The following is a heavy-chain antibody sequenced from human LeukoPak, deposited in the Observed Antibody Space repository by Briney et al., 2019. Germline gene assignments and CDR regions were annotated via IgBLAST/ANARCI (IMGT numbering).Heavy chain of an antibody. CDR3: ASRSRYCSGGSCIDY. V-gene: IGHV1-2*02. Sequence: ASVTVSCKASGYTFTGYYMHWVGQAPGQGGEGMGWINPNSGGTNYAQKFQRTVTMTRHTSISTAYMELSRLRSDDTAVYYCASRSRYCSGGSCIDYWGQGTLVTVSS. CDR1: GYTFTGYY. CDR2: INPNSGGT. J-gene: IGHJ4*02. D-gene: IGHD2-15*01.